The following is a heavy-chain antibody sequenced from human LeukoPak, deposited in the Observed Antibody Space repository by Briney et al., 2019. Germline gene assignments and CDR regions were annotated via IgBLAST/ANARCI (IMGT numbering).Heavy chain of an antibody. V-gene: IGHV1-2*02. CDR3: AREYYDILTGYREYYFDY. CDR1: GYTFTGYY. Sequence: ASVKVSCKASGYTFTGYYMHWVRQAPGQGLEWMGWISPNSGGTNYAQKFQGRVTMTRDTSISTAYMELSRLRSDDTAVYYCAREYYDILTGYREYYFDYWGQGTLVTVSS. D-gene: IGHD3-9*01. CDR2: ISPNSGGT. J-gene: IGHJ4*02.